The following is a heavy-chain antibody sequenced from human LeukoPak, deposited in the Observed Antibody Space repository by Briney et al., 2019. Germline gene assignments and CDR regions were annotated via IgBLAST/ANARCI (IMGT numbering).Heavy chain of an antibody. CDR2: INSNTGGT. J-gene: IGHJ3*02. D-gene: IGHD6-6*01. CDR3: ARDDSSSPANAFDI. CDR1: GYTFTGYH. V-gene: IGHV1-2*02. Sequence: ASVKVSCKASGYTFTGYHMHWVRQAPGQGLEWMGWINSNTGGTNYAQEFQGRVTMTRDTSISTAYMDLSSLRSDDTAVYYCARDDSSSPANAFDIWGQGTMVSVSS.